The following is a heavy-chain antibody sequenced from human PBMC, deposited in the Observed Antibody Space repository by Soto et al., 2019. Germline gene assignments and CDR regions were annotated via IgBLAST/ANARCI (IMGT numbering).Heavy chain of an antibody. V-gene: IGHV4-59*01. CDR1: GGSISSYY. J-gene: IGHJ2*01. Sequence: PSETLSLTCTVSGGSISSYYWSWIRQPPGKGLEWIGYIYYSGSTNYNPSLKSRVTISVDTSKNQFSLKLSSETAADTAVYYCARAKSSSSNQYFDLWGRGTLVTVSS. D-gene: IGHD6-13*01. CDR3: ARAKSSSSNQYFDL. CDR2: IYYSGST.